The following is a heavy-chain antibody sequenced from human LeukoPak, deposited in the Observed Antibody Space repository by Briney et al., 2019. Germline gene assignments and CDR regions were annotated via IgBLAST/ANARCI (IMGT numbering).Heavy chain of an antibody. CDR2: ISTSSSYI. V-gene: IGHV3-21*01. J-gene: IGHJ5*02. Sequence: GGSLRLSCAASGFTFDDYGMSWVRQAPGKGLEWVSPISTSSSYIYYADSVKGRFTISRDNARNSLYLQMNTLRAEDTAVYSCARGADGISSNSRGWFDPWGQGTLVTVSS. CDR1: GFTFDDYG. CDR3: ARGADGISSNSRGWFDP. D-gene: IGHD3-3*02.